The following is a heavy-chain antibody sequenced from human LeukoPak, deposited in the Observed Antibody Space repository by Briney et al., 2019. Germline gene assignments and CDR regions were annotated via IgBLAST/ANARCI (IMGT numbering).Heavy chain of an antibody. CDR1: DGAISSYY. J-gene: IGHJ5*02. CDR3: EIAVAGTSWFAP. CDR2: IYYSGST. Sequence: SETLSLTCVVSDGAISSYYWRWIRQPPGKGLEWIGYIYYSGSTNYNPSLKSRVTISVGTAKDQFSLKLSTLTAAHTHAHLREIAVAGTSWFAPWGQGTLVTVSS. V-gene: IGHV4-59*08. D-gene: IGHD6-19*01.